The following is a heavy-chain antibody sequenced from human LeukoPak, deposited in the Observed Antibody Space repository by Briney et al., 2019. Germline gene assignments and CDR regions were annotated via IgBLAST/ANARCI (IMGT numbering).Heavy chain of an antibody. CDR1: GFTFDDYA. CDR3: AKGAGITFGGVIAPFDY. J-gene: IGHJ4*02. V-gene: IGHV3-9*01. Sequence: GGSLRLSCAASGFTFDDYAMHWVRQAPGKGLEWVSGISWNSGNIDYANSVKGRFTISRDKAKNSLYLQMNSLRAEDTALYYCAKGAGITFGGVIAPFDYWGQGTLVTVSS. D-gene: IGHD3-16*02. CDR2: ISWNSGNI.